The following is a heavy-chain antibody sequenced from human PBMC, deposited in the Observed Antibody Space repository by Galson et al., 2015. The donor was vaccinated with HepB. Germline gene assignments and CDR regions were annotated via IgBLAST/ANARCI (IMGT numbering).Heavy chain of an antibody. CDR3: ARGDIVGYYMDV. V-gene: IGHV3-74*01. CDR2: IYDDGSIT. J-gene: IGHJ6*03. D-gene: IGHD2-21*01. Sequence: SLRLSCAASGFTFSRHWMHWVRQAPGKELVWISRIYDDGSITNYADFVKGRFTISRDNAKNTLYLQVNSLRAEDTAMYYCARGDIVGYYMDVWGKGTTVTVSS. CDR1: GFTFSRHW.